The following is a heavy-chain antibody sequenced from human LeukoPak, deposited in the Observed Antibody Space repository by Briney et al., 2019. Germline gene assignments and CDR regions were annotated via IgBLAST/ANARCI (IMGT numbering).Heavy chain of an antibody. D-gene: IGHD2-21*01. CDR3: TRHRVISTRDFEY. CDR2: ISGSGANT. CDR1: GFTFSSYA. V-gene: IGHV3-23*01. J-gene: IGHJ4*02. Sequence: GRSLRLSCAASGFTFSSYAMHWVRQAPGKGLEWVSVISGSGANTYYADSVKGRFTISRDNSKNTLYLQMNSLRAEDTAVYYCTRHRVISTRDFEYWGQGTLVTVSS.